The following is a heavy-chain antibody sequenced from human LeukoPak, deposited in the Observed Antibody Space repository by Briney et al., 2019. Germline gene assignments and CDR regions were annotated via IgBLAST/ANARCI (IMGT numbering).Heavy chain of an antibody. Sequence: GGSLRLSCAASGFTFSSYSMNWVRQAPGKGLEWVSSIRSIISYIYYADSVKGRFTISRDNAKNSLYLQMNSVRAEDTAVYYCAREVAVAPNWFDPWGQGTLVTVS. CDR1: GFTFSSYS. J-gene: IGHJ5*02. CDR3: AREVAVAPNWFDP. CDR2: IRSIISYI. V-gene: IGHV3-21*01. D-gene: IGHD6-19*01.